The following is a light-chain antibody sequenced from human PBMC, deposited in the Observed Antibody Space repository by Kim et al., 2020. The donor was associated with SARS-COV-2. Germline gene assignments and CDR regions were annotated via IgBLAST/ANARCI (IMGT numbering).Light chain of an antibody. CDR3: QQYGSSYT. Sequence: EIVLTQSPGTLSLSPGEGATLSCRASQSVTSSYLAWYQQKPGRAPRLLIYGASSRATGIPDRFSGSGSGTDFTLTISRLEPEDFAVYYCQQYGSSYTFGQGPSWRS. V-gene: IGKV3-20*01. CDR1: QSVTSSY. CDR2: GAS. J-gene: IGKJ2*01.